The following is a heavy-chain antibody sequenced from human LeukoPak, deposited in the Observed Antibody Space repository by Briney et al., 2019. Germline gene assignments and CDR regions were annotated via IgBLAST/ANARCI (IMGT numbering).Heavy chain of an antibody. J-gene: IGHJ4*02. CDR2: INILSNYI. CDR3: ARDSHSSSWYSEFDY. V-gene: IGHV3-21*01. Sequence: GGSLRLPCAASGFTFSSYSMNWVRQAQGKGLEWVSSINILSNYIYYADSVKGRFTISRDNAKNSLYLQMNSLRAEDTAVYYCARDSHSSSWYSEFDYWGQGTLVTVSS. D-gene: IGHD6-13*01. CDR1: GFTFSSYS.